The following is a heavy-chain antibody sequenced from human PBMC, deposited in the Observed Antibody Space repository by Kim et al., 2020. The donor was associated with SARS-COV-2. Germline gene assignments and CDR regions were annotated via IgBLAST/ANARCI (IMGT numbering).Heavy chain of an antibody. D-gene: IGHD4-17*01. J-gene: IGHJ3*02. CDR3: AKVWGDYGGNLDAFDI. CDR1: GFTFSSYA. Sequence: GGSLRLSCAASGFTFSSYAMSWVRQAPGKGLEWVSAISGSGGSTYYADSVKGRFTISRDNSKNTLYLQMNSLRAEDTAVYYCAKVWGDYGGNLDAFDIWGQGTMVTVSS. CDR2: ISGSGGST. V-gene: IGHV3-23*01.